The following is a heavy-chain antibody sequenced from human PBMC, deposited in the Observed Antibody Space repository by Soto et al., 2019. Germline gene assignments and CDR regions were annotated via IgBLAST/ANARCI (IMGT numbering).Heavy chain of an antibody. CDR3: AKGQHCSTTSCYFYHYGMDV. D-gene: IGHD2-2*01. CDR2: ISYDGINK. J-gene: IGHJ6*02. CDR1: GFTFSTYD. V-gene: IGHV3-30*18. Sequence: QVQLVESGGGVVQPGRSLRLSCVASGFTFSTYDMHWVRQAPGKGLEWVAVISYDGINKYYADSVKGRLTISRDNSKNTVYLQMNSLRGEDTAVYYCAKGQHCSTTSCYFYHYGMDVWGQGTTVAVSS.